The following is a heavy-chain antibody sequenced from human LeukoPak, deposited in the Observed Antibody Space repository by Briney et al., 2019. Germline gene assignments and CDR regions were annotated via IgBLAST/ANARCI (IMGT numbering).Heavy chain of an antibody. Sequence: GGSLRLSCAASGFTFSSYAMSWVRQAPGKGLEWVSAISGSGGSTYYADSVKGRFTISRDNSKNTLYLQMNSLRAGDTAVYYCAKGPRITMIVVVITGAFDIWGQGTMVTVSS. CDR3: AKGPRITMIVVVITGAFDI. CDR1: GFTFSSYA. CDR2: ISGSGGST. V-gene: IGHV3-23*01. D-gene: IGHD3-22*01. J-gene: IGHJ3*02.